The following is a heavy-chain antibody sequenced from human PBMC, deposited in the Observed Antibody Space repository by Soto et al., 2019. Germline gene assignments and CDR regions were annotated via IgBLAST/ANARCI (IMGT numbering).Heavy chain of an antibody. Sequence: ESLKISCRGSGYSFTSYWIGWVRQMPGKGLEWMGIIYPGDAHTRYSPSFQGQVTISADKSISTAYLQWSSLKASDNAMYYCARLPTGRTVTDHGMDVWGQGTTVTVSS. V-gene: IGHV5-51*01. D-gene: IGHD3-10*01. J-gene: IGHJ6*02. CDR2: IYPGDAHT. CDR3: ARLPTGRTVTDHGMDV. CDR1: GYSFTSYW.